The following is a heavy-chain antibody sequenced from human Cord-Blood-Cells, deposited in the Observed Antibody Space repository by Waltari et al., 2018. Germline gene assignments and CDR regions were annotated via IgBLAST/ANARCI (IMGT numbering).Heavy chain of an antibody. V-gene: IGHV3-30*04. CDR3: ARESYYYDSSGYAFDI. CDR1: GFTFSSYA. D-gene: IGHD3-22*01. Sequence: QVQLVESGGGVVQPGRSLRLSCAASGFTFSSYAMHWVRQAPGKGLEWVDVISYDGSNKYYADSGKGRFTISRDNSKNTLYLQMNSLRAEDTAVYYCARESYYYDSSGYAFDIWGQGTMVTVSS. J-gene: IGHJ3*02. CDR2: ISYDGSNK.